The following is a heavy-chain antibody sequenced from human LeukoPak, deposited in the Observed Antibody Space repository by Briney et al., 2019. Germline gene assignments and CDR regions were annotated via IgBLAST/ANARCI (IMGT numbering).Heavy chain of an antibody. V-gene: IGHV3-53*01. CDR1: GFTVSSNY. Sequence: GGSLRLSCAASGFTVSSNYMSWVRQAPGKGLEWVSVIYSGGSTYYADSVKGRFTISRDNSKNTLYLQMNSLRAEDTAVYYCARGQYAYGDYEGLLDYWGQGTLVTVSS. D-gene: IGHD4-17*01. CDR2: IYSGGST. CDR3: ARGQYAYGDYEGLLDY. J-gene: IGHJ4*02.